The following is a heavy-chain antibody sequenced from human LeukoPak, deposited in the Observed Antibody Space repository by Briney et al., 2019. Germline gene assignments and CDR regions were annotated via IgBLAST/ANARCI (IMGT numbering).Heavy chain of an antibody. Sequence: GGSLRLSCAASGFTVSSNYMSWVRQAPGKGLEWVSVIYSGGSTYYADSVKGRFTISRDNSKNTLYLQMNSLRAEDTAVYYCARDQILYYYDSSGYYFDYWGQGTLVTVSS. D-gene: IGHD3-22*01. CDR2: IYSGGST. CDR1: GFTVSSNY. V-gene: IGHV3-66*01. J-gene: IGHJ4*02. CDR3: ARDQILYYYDSSGYYFDY.